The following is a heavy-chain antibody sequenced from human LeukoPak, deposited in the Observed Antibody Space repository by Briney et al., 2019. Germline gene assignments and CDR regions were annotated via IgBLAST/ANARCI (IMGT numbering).Heavy chain of an antibody. Sequence: ASVKVSCKASGYTFTSYDINWVRQAPGQGLEWMGWISAYNGNTNYAQKLQGRVTMTTDTSTSTAYMGLRSLRSDDTAVYYCARFLYGSGSYYTLDYWGQGTLVTVSS. J-gene: IGHJ4*02. CDR2: ISAYNGNT. D-gene: IGHD3-10*01. V-gene: IGHV1-18*01. CDR1: GYTFTSYD. CDR3: ARFLYGSGSYYTLDY.